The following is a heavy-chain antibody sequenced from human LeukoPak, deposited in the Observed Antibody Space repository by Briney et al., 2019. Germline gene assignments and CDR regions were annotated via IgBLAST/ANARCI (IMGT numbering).Heavy chain of an antibody. V-gene: IGHV3-23*01. CDR2: ISGSGSNT. Sequence: GGSLRLSCAASGFIFSNSAMNWVRQVPGKGLEWVSAISGSGSNTLYADSVRGRFTISRDNSKNTLYLQMNSLRAEDTAVYYCAKAYSVVEWLSRREHYFDYWGQGTLVTVSS. J-gene: IGHJ4*02. CDR1: GFIFSNSA. D-gene: IGHD3-3*01. CDR3: AKAYSVVEWLSRREHYFDY.